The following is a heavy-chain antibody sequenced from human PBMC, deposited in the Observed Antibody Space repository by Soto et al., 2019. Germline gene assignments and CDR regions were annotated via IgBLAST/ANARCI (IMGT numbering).Heavy chain of an antibody. V-gene: IGHV1-2*02. Sequence: ASVKVSCKASGYTFTGYFIHWVREAPGQGLEWMGWINPQTGGTSYGQKFQGRVTLSRDTSINTAYLELSRLRFDDAAVYFCARERYQVISDGMDVWGQGTTVTVSS. CDR3: ARERYQVISDGMDV. J-gene: IGHJ6*02. D-gene: IGHD2-2*01. CDR2: INPQTGGT. CDR1: GYTFTGYF.